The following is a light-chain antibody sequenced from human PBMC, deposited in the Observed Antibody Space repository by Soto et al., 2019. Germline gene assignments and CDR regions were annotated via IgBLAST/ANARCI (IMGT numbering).Light chain of an antibody. Sequence: QLVLTQPPSASGTPGQRVTISCSGSISNIGGNTVNWYQQLPGTAPKLLMYTNNQRPSGVPDRFSGSKSGTSASLAISGLQSEDEAYYYCAAWDDSLNGVVFGGGTKLTVL. J-gene: IGLJ2*01. CDR3: AAWDDSLNGVV. CDR1: ISNIGGNT. CDR2: TNN. V-gene: IGLV1-44*01.